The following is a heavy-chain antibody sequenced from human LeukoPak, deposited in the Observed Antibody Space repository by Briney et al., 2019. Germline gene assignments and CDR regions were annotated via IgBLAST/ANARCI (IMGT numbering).Heavy chain of an antibody. CDR2: INHSGST. Sequence: SETLSLTCAVYGGSFSGYYWSWIRQPPGKGLEWIGEINHSGSTNYNPSLKSRVTISVDTSKNQFSLKLSSVTAADTAVYYCATEKTYYYDSSGYRGLDYWGQGTLVTVSS. CDR1: GGSFSGYY. V-gene: IGHV4-34*01. D-gene: IGHD3-22*01. J-gene: IGHJ4*02. CDR3: ATEKTYYYDSSGYRGLDY.